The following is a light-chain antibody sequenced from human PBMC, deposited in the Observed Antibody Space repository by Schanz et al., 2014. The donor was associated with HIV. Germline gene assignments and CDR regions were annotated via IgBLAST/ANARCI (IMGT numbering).Light chain of an antibody. CDR3: GSYKSTSAPWV. CDR2: DVS. CDR1: SSDVGRYNY. J-gene: IGLJ3*02. Sequence: QSALTQPASVFGSPGQSITISCTGTSSDVGRYNYVSWYQQHPGKAPKLMIYDVSNRPSGVSNRFSGSKSGNTASLTISGLQADDEADYYCGSYKSTSAPWVFGGGTKLTVL. V-gene: IGLV2-14*03.